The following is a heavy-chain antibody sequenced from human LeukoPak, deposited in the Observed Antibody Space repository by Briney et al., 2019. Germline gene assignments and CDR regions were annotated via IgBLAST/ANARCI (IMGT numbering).Heavy chain of an antibody. J-gene: IGHJ4*02. Sequence: ASVTVSCTASGYTFTSYAMHWVRQAPGQRLEWMGWINAGNGNTKYSQKFQGRVTITRDTSASTAYMELSSLRSEDTAVYYCARGYSSSWYPLFGYWGQGTLVTVSS. CDR2: INAGNGNT. V-gene: IGHV1-3*01. CDR3: ARGYSSSWYPLFGY. D-gene: IGHD6-13*01. CDR1: GYTFTSYA.